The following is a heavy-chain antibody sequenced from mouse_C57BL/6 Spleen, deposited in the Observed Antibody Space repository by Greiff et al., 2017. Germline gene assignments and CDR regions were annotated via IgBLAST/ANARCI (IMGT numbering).Heavy chain of an antibody. Sequence: VQLQQSGAELVRPGASVKLSCTASGFNIKDDYMHWVKQRPEQGLEWIGWIDPENGDTEYASKFQGKATITADTSSNTAYLQLSSLPSEDTAVYYCTTHDGYSWYFDVWGTGTTVTVSS. D-gene: IGHD2-3*01. CDR2: IDPENGDT. CDR3: TTHDGYSWYFDV. J-gene: IGHJ1*03. V-gene: IGHV14-4*01. CDR1: GFNIKDDY.